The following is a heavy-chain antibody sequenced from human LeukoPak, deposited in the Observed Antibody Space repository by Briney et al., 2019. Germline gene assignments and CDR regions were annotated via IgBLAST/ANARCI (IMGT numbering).Heavy chain of an antibody. Sequence: GESLKISCKGSGYSFTSYCIGCVRQMPGKVLEWMGISYPGDSDTRYSPSFQGQVTISADKSISTAYLQWSSLKASDTAMYYCARGAYGDYVDYWGQGTLVTVSS. CDR1: GYSFTSYC. V-gene: IGHV5-51*01. CDR2: SYPGDSDT. D-gene: IGHD4-17*01. CDR3: ARGAYGDYVDY. J-gene: IGHJ4*02.